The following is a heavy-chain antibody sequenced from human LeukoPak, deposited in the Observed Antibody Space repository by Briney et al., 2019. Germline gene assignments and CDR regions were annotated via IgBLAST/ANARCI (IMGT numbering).Heavy chain of an antibody. CDR2: IYYSGST. CDR1: GGSISSGNYC. CDR3: ASINGGTPFYYYMYV. V-gene: IGHV4-39*01. Sequence: SETLSLTCTVSGGSISSGNYCWGWSRQPLGKGLEWIGTIYYSGSTYYNPSLKSRVTISVDTSKNQFSLRLSSVTAADTAVYYCASINGGTPFYYYMYVWGKGTTVTVSS. J-gene: IGHJ6*03. D-gene: IGHD3-16*01.